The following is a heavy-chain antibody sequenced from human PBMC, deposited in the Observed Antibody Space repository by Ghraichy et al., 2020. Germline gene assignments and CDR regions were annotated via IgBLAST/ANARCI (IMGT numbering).Heavy chain of an antibody. V-gene: IGHV3-53*01. CDR3: ARVHSSGYYSDY. Sequence: GGSLRLSCAASGFTVSSNYMSWVRQAPGKGLEWVSVIYSSGSTYYADSVKGRFTISRDNSRNTLYLQMNTLRAEDTAVYYCARVHSSGYYSDYWGQGTLVTVSS. CDR2: IYSSGST. D-gene: IGHD6-19*01. J-gene: IGHJ4*02. CDR1: GFTVSSNY.